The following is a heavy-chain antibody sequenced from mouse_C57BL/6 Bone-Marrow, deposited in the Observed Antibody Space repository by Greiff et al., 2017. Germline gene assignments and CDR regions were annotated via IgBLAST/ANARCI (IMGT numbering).Heavy chain of an antibody. CDR3: ARGGLLYGSSPFWYFDV. CDR2: IHPNSGST. Sequence: VQLQQPGAELVKPGASVKLSCKASGYTFTSYWMHWVKQRPGQGLEWIGMIHPNSGSTNYNEKLKSKATLTVDKSSSTAYMQLSSLTSEDSAVYYCARGGLLYGSSPFWYFDVWGTGTTVTVSS. CDR1: GYTFTSYW. V-gene: IGHV1-64*01. D-gene: IGHD1-1*01. J-gene: IGHJ1*03.